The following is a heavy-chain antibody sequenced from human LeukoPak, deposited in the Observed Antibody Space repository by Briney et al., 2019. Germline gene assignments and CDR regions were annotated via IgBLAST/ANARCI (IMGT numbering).Heavy chain of an antibody. CDR1: GFNFGNSA. CDR2: LSGGST. J-gene: IGHJ3*02. D-gene: IGHD3-10*01. Sequence: GGSLRLSCAASGFNFGNSAMTWVRQAPGKGLEWVSGLSGGSTSYAVPVKGRFTISRNSTRSTLFLQMNSLRAEDTAVYYCAKDLLWFGESGDAFDIWGQGTMVTVSS. V-gene: IGHV3-23*01. CDR3: AKDLLWFGESGDAFDI.